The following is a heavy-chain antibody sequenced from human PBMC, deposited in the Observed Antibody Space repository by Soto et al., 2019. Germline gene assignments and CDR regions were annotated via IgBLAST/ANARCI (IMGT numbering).Heavy chain of an antibody. J-gene: IGHJ2*01. V-gene: IGHV4-31*03. Sequence: QVQLQESGPGLVKPSQTLSLTCTVSGGSISSGGYYWSWIRQHPGKGLEWIGYIYYSGSTYYNPSLKSRVTISVDTSKNQFALKLSSVTAADTAVYYCAREGRGPRNWYFDLWGRGTLVTVSS. CDR3: AREGRGPRNWYFDL. CDR1: GGSISSGGYY. CDR2: IYYSGST. D-gene: IGHD6-25*01.